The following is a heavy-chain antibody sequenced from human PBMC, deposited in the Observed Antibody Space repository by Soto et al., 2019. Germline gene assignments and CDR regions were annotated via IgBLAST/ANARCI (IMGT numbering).Heavy chain of an antibody. CDR3: ARERSGYNF. J-gene: IGHJ4*02. V-gene: IGHV1-69*13. D-gene: IGHD5-12*01. Sequence: YPVKVSCTASGGSFSNLGISWVRQAPGQGVEWLGGSVPVVGGTNYARRFRGRLTITADESTSTGYMELLSLSSHDPAVYYCARERSGYNFWGQGTQVTDS. CDR2: SVPVVGGT. CDR1: GGSFSNLG.